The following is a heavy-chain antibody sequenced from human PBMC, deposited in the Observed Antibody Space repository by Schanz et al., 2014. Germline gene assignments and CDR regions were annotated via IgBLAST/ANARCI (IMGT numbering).Heavy chain of an antibody. CDR2: ISWNCGSI. Sequence: SSGFTFDDYAMHSVRQVPGKGLEWVSGISWNCGSIDYTDSVNGRFTVYRDNAKNSMYFQKNSRRDEDLAMNYWSNESRVGFDGHFFDLWGQGFLVDFFS. CDR3: SNESRVGFDGHFFDL. V-gene: IGHV3-9*03. D-gene: IGHD3-10*01. J-gene: IGHJ4*02. CDR1: GFTFDDYA.